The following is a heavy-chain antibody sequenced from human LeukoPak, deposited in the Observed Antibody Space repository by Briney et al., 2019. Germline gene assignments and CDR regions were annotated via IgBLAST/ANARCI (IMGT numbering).Heavy chain of an antibody. Sequence: SGTLCLTCTVSGGSISSYYWSWIRQPPGKGLEWIGYIYYSGSTNYNPSLKSRVTISVDTSKNQFSLKLSSVTAADTAVYYCARGYSSSYWYFDLWGRGTLVTVSS. V-gene: IGHV4-59*01. CDR1: GGSISSYY. CDR2: IYYSGST. J-gene: IGHJ2*01. CDR3: ARGYSSSYWYFDL. D-gene: IGHD6-13*01.